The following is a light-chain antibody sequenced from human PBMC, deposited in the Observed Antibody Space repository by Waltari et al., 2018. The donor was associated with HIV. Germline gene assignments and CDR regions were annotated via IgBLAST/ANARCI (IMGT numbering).Light chain of an antibody. V-gene: IGLV1-36*01. J-gene: IGLJ1*01. Sequence: QSVLTQPPSVSEAPRQRVTISCSGSSSTIGNNAVTWYQQVPGKAPKLLIYYDDLLSSVVSDRFSGSKSGTSASLAIRGLQSEDEAEYYCAAWDDYLNGYVFGSGTKVTVL. CDR1: SSTIGNNA. CDR2: YDD. CDR3: AAWDDYLNGYV.